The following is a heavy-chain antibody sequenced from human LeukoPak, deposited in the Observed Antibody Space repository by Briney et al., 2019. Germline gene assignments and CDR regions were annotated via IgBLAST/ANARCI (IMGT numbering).Heavy chain of an antibody. V-gene: IGHV3-7*01. D-gene: IGHD1-26*01. CDR1: GFTFSDYW. CDR2: IKQDGSEK. Sequence: GGSLRLSCAASGFTFSDYWMSWVRQAPGKGLEWVANIKQDGSEKYYVDSVKGRFTISRDNAKNSLYLQMNSLRAEDTALYYCARSLRKGELLQPLDYWGQGTLVTVSS. CDR3: ARSLRKGELLQPLDY. J-gene: IGHJ4*02.